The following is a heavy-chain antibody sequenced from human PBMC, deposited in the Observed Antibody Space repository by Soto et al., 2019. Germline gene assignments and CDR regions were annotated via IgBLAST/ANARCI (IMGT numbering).Heavy chain of an antibody. J-gene: IGHJ6*03. V-gene: IGHV3-7*01. CDR1: GFTFRSYW. CDR2: INQDGSEI. D-gene: IGHD7-27*01. CDR3: ARDFHVRLGITYYYYMDV. Sequence: EVQLVESGGGLVQPGGALRLSCAASGFTFRSYWMSWVRQAPGKGLEWVANINQDGSEIYYVDSVEGRFSISTDNAENSLYLQMNSLRAEDTAVYYCARDFHVRLGITYYYYMDVWGTGTTVTVSS.